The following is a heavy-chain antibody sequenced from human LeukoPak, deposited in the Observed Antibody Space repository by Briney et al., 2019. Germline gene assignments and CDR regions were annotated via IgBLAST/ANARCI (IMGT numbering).Heavy chain of an antibody. CDR1: GFTFSSYS. CDR3: ARDPSYGGGFDY. CDR2: ISTSSSYI. Sequence: GGSLRLSCAAYGFTFSSYSMNWVRQAPGKGLEWVSFISTSSSYIYYADSVKGRFTISRDNAKNTLYLQMNSLRAEDTAVYYCARDPSYGGGFDYWGQGTLVTVSS. J-gene: IGHJ4*02. V-gene: IGHV3-21*01. D-gene: IGHD4-23*01.